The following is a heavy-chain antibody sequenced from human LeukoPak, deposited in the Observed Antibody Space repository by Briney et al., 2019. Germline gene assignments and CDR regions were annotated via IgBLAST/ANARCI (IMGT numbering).Heavy chain of an antibody. CDR1: GFTFSSYP. CDR2: ISGSGGNT. CDR3: ARAPQYCSSTSCYPYYFDY. V-gene: IGHV3-23*01. J-gene: IGHJ4*02. Sequence: GGSLRLSCAASGFTFSSYPMTWVRQAPGKGLEWVSAISGSGGNTYYADSVKGRFTISRDNSKNTLYLQMNSLRAEDTAVYYCARAPQYCSSTSCYPYYFDYWGQGTLVTVSS. D-gene: IGHD2-2*01.